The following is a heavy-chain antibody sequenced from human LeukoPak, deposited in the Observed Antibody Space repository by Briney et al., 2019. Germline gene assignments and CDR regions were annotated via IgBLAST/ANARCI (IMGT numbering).Heavy chain of an antibody. J-gene: IGHJ4*02. CDR3: AKDTKRYYCDSSGPYFDY. Sequence: TGRSLRLSCAASGFTFSSYGMHWVRQAPGKGLEWVAVISYDGSNKYYADSVKGRFTISRDNSKNTLYLQMNSLRAEDTAVYYCAKDTKRYYCDSSGPYFDYWGQGTLVTVSS. D-gene: IGHD3-22*01. V-gene: IGHV3-30*18. CDR1: GFTFSSYG. CDR2: ISYDGSNK.